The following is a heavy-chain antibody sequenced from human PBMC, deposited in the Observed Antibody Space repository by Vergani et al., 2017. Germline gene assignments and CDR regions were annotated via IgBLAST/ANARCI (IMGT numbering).Heavy chain of an antibody. Sequence: QVQLVESGGGVVQPGGSLRLSCAASGCTFHSYGMHWVRQAPGKGLEWVASIRSDESRRYYGDSMEGPFTISRDNSKNTLYLQMKSLRPEDTAVYYCAKEGGGYCSGGTCYPEYGGQGTLVIVSS. CDR2: IRSDESRR. D-gene: IGHD2-15*01. CDR3: AKEGGGYCSGGTCYPEY. J-gene: IGHJ4*02. V-gene: IGHV3-30*02. CDR1: GCTFHSYG.